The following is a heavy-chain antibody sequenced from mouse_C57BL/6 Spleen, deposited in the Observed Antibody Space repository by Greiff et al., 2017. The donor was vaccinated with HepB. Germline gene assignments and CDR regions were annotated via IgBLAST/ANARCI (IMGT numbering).Heavy chain of an antibody. CDR2: IHPSDSDT. Sequence: QVQLKQPGAELVKPGASVKVSCKASGYTFTSYWMHWVKQRPGQGLEWIGRIHPSDSDTNYNQKFKGKATLTVDKSSSTAYMQLSSLTSEDSAVYYCAMVGSNLYYYAMDYWGQGTSVTVSS. J-gene: IGHJ4*01. V-gene: IGHV1-74*01. D-gene: IGHD1-1*01. CDR1: GYTFTSYW. CDR3: AMVGSNLYYYAMDY.